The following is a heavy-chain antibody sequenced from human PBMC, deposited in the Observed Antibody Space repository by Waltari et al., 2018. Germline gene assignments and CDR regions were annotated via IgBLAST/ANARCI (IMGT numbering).Heavy chain of an antibody. CDR3: AREYRGRNWNYFDY. V-gene: IGHV3-33*01. CDR1: GFTFSSFG. J-gene: IGHJ4*02. Sequence: VQLVASGGGVVQPGRSLRLSCAGLGFTFSSFGMPWVRQAPGQGREWVSVKRYDGSNKYYADSVKGRFTISRDNSKNTLYLQMNSLRAEDTAVYYCAREYRGRNWNYFDYWGQGTLVTVSS. D-gene: IGHD1-20*01. CDR2: KRYDGSNK.